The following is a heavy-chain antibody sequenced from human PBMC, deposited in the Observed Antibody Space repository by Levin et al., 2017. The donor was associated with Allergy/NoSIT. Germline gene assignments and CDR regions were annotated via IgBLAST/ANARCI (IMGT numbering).Heavy chain of an antibody. CDR1: GFTFSAYG. CDR3: AKDFDTSGTAPDY. D-gene: IGHD3-22*01. V-gene: IGHV3-30*18. J-gene: IGHJ4*02. Sequence: GGSLSLSCAASGFTFSAYGMHWVRQAPGKGLEWLTSISYDGTNRYYADSVRGRITISRDNSKNTLSLQMARLRAEDTAVYYCAKDFDTSGTAPDYWGQGALVTVSS. CDR2: ISYDGTNR.